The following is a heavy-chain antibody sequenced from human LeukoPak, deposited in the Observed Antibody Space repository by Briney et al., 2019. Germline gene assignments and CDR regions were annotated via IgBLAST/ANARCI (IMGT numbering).Heavy chain of an antibody. CDR1: GYTFTSYD. V-gene: IGHV1-8*01. J-gene: IGHJ6*02. CDR2: MNPNSGNT. D-gene: IGHD3-3*01. Sequence: ASVKVSCKASGYTFTSYDINWVRQATGQRLEWMGWMNPNSGNTGYAQRFQGRVTMTRKTSISTAYMELSSRRSEDTAVYYCARGDYDFWSGYYRSYYYYGMDVWGQGTTVTVSS. CDR3: ARGDYDFWSGYYRSYYYYGMDV.